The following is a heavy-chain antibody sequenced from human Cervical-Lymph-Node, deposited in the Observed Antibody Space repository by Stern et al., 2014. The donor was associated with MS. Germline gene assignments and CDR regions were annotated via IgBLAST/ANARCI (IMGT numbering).Heavy chain of an antibody. V-gene: IGHV4-30-4*01. D-gene: IGHD4-17*01. CDR2: IHYSGGT. CDR1: SSGDNY. CDR3: ARVPDYGDAFFDY. J-gene: IGHJ4*02. Sequence: SSGDNYWSWIRQPPGKGPEWIGYIHYSGGTYFNPSLKSRATISADTSKNQFSLKLNSMTAADTAVYYCARVPDYGDAFFDYWGQGILVTVSS.